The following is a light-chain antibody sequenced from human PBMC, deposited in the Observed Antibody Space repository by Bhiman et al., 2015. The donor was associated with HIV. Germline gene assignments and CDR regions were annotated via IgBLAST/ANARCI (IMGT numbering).Light chain of an antibody. CDR3: QSYDASLRGSV. J-gene: IGLJ2*01. CDR2: GNI. V-gene: IGLV1-40*01. CDR1: SSDIGAGYD. Sequence: QSVLTQPPSVSGAPGQRVTISCTGSSSDIGAGYDVHWYQQIPGTAPRLLIYGNINRPSGVPDRFSGSKSGTSSSLAITGLQAEDEADYYCQSYDASLRGSVFGGGTKLTVL.